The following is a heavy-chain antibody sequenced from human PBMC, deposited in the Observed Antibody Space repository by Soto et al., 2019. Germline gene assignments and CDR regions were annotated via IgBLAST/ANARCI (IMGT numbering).Heavy chain of an antibody. J-gene: IGHJ2*01. D-gene: IGHD7-27*01. V-gene: IGHV3-7*03. CDR3: ASGDSDDWYFDL. Sequence: GGSLRLSCAASGFTFSSYWMSWVRQAPGKGLEWVANIKQDGSEKYYVDSVKGRFTISRDNAKNSLYLQMNSLRAEDAAVYYCASGDSDDWYFDLWGRGTLVTVSS. CDR2: IKQDGSEK. CDR1: GFTFSSYW.